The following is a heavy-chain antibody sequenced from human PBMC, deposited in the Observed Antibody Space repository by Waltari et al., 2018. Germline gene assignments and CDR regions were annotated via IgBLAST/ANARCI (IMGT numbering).Heavy chain of an antibody. Sequence: QVQLVQSGAEVKKPGSSVKVSCKASGGTFSSYAISWVRQAPGQGLEWMGGIIPIFGTANYAQKFQGRVTINADKSTSTAYMELSSLRSEDTAVYYCARSQGSGSYFYYYYMDVWGKGTTVTVSS. D-gene: IGHD3-10*01. CDR3: ARSQGSGSYFYYYYMDV. V-gene: IGHV1-69*14. CDR1: GGTFSSYA. CDR2: IIPIFGTA. J-gene: IGHJ6*03.